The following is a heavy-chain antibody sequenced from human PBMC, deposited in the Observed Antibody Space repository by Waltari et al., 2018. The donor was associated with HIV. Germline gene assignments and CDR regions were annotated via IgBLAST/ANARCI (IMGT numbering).Heavy chain of an antibody. CDR3: ARDFFARRTMDV. Sequence: EVQLVESGGGLVKPGGSLRLSCAASGFTFSSYSMNWVRQAPGKGLEWVSSISSSSSYIYYADSVKGRFTISRDNAKNSLYLQMNSLRAEDTAVYYCARDFFARRTMDVWGQGTTVTVSS. CDR2: ISSSSSYI. J-gene: IGHJ6*02. V-gene: IGHV3-21*01. CDR1: GFTFSSYS. D-gene: IGHD3-3*01.